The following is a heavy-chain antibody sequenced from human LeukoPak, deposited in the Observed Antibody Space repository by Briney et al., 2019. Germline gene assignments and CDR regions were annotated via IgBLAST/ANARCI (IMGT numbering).Heavy chain of an antibody. CDR1: GGSISSSGYY. D-gene: IGHD5-18*01. CDR2: IYYSGST. CDR3: ARDPLSSGYSYGSRRYGMDV. V-gene: IGHV4-31*03. J-gene: IGHJ6*02. Sequence: PSETLSLTCTVSGGSISSSGYYWSWIRQHPGKGLEWIGYIYYSGSTYYNPSLKSRVTISVDTSKNQFSLKLSSVTAADTAVYYCARDPLSSGYSYGSRRYGMDVWGQGTTVTVSS.